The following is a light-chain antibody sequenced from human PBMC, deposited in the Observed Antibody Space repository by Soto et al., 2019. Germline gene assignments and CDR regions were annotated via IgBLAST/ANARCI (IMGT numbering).Light chain of an antibody. CDR1: ESVHRN. Sequence: EMVMTQSPATLSVSPGERGTLSLRASESVHRNLAWYQQKPGQGPSLLIYYASTRATGVPDRFTGSGSGTEFTLTISSLQSEDFGVYHCQHYSNWPPTFGPGTKVEIK. CDR2: YAS. V-gene: IGKV3-15*01. CDR3: QHYSNWPPT. J-gene: IGKJ3*01.